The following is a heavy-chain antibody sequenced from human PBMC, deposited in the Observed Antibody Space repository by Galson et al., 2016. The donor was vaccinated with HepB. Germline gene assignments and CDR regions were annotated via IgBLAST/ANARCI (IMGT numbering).Heavy chain of an antibody. Sequence: SETLSLTCTVSGGSTGSNRYYWGWIRQPPGKGLEWIGTIYYNGRTHYNSSLKSRVTMSVDTSKNQFSLKLSSVTAADTAVYYCVRLIHCSRVSCNGYWGQGTLVTVSS. CDR2: IYYNGRT. J-gene: IGHJ4*02. D-gene: IGHD2-2*01. CDR3: VRLIHCSRVSCNGY. V-gene: IGHV4-39*01. CDR1: GGSTGSNRYY.